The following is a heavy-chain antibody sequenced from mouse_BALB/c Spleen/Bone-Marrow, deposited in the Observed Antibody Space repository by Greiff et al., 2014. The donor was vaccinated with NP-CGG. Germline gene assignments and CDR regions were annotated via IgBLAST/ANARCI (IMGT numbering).Heavy chain of an antibody. CDR2: IYPGDGDT. D-gene: IGHD2-1*01. V-gene: IGHV1-87*01. CDR3: CYGNAFAY. J-gene: IGHJ3*01. CDR1: GYTFTGYW. Sequence: VLLQQSGAELARPGASVKLSCKASGYTFTGYWMHWVKQRPGQGLEWIGAIYPGDGDTRYTQKFKGKATLTADKSSSTAYMQHNSVASDDSAVDYCCYGNAFAYWGQGTLVTVSA.